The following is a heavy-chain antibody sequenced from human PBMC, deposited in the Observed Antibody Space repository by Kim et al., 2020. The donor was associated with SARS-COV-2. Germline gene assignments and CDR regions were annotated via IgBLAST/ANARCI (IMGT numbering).Heavy chain of an antibody. D-gene: IGHD3-10*01. V-gene: IGHV3-21*01. CDR3: ARDRGSAIYGMDV. Sequence: GGSLRLPCAASGFTFSSYSMNWVRQAPGKGLEWVSSISSSGSYIYYADSVKGRFTISRDNAKNSLYLQMDSLRAEDTAVYYCARDRGSAIYGMDVWGQGTTVTVSS. CDR1: GFTFSSYS. J-gene: IGHJ6*02. CDR2: ISSSGSYI.